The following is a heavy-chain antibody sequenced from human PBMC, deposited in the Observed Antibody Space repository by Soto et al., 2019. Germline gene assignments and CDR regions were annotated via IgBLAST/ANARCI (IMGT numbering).Heavy chain of an antibody. CDR3: ARGTTVTTTPTYYYMDV. CDR2: IYSGGST. Sequence: GGSLRLSCAASGFTVSSNYMSWVRQAPGKGLEWVSVIYSGGSTYYADSVKGRFTISRHNSKNTLYLQMNSLRAEDTAVYYCARGTTVTTTPTYYYMDVWGIGTTVTVSS. CDR1: GFTVSSNY. D-gene: IGHD4-4*01. J-gene: IGHJ6*03. V-gene: IGHV3-53*04.